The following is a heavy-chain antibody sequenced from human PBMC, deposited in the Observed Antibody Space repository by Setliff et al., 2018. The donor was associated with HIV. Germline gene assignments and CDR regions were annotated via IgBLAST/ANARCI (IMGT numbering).Heavy chain of an antibody. V-gene: IGHV7-4-1*02. CDR1: GYSFTTYS. D-gene: IGHD2-21*01. CDR3: ARANIYSDAFDI. Sequence: PSVKVSCKASGYSFTTYSLNWVRQVPGQGVEWMGWISSNTGNPTYAQDFTGRFVFSLDTSVNTAYLQITTLKAEDSAVYYCARANIYSDAFDIWGQGTMVT. CDR2: ISSNTGNP. J-gene: IGHJ3*02.